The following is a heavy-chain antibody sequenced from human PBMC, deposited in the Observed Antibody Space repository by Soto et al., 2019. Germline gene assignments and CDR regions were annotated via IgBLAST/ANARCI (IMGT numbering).Heavy chain of an antibody. J-gene: IGHJ5*02. CDR3: AKEGGIVVVPADISTPEDITATAWGRGFVGYNCFDP. CDR2: ISYDGSNK. D-gene: IGHD2-2*01. CDR1: GFTFSSYG. V-gene: IGHV3-30*18. Sequence: VQLVESGGGVVQPGRSLRLSCAASGFTFSSYGMHWVRQAPGKGLEWVAVISYDGSNKYYADSVKGRFTISRDNSKNTLYLQMNSLRAEETAVYYCAKEGGIVVVPADISTPEDITATAWGRGFVGYNCFDPWGQGTLVTVSS.